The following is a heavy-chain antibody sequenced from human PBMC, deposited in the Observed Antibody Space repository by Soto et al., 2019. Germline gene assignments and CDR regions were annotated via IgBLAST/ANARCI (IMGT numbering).Heavy chain of an antibody. CDR1: GYTFTSYY. CDR2: INPSSGST. Sequence: GASVKVSCKASGYTFTSYYMHWVRQAPGQGLEWMGIINPSSGSTSYAQKFQGRVTMTRDTSTSTVYMELSSLRSEDTAVYYCATPLGDVSAFDIWGQGTMVTVSS. CDR3: ATPLGDVSAFDI. V-gene: IGHV1-46*01. J-gene: IGHJ3*02.